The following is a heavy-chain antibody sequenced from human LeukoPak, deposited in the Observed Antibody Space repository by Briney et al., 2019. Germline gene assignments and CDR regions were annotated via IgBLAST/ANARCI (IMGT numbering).Heavy chain of an antibody. CDR2: ISSSSSYI. D-gene: IGHD5-12*01. Sequence: GGSLRLSCAASGFTFSSYSMNWVRQAPGKGLEWVSSISSSSSYIYYADSVKGRFTISRDNAKNSLYLQMNSLRAEDTAVYYCAGEAVYSGSNYYYGMDVWGKGTTVTVSS. CDR3: AGEAVYSGSNYYYGMDV. J-gene: IGHJ6*04. CDR1: GFTFSSYS. V-gene: IGHV3-21*01.